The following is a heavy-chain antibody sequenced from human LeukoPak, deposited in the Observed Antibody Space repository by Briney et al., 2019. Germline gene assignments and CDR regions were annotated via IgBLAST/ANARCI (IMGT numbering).Heavy chain of an antibody. V-gene: IGHV1-69*01. CDR2: IIPIFGTA. D-gene: IGHD2-15*01. Sequence: SVKVSCKASGGTFSSYAISWVRQAPGQGLEWMGGIIPIFGTANYAQKFQGRVTITADESTSTAYMELSSLRSEDSAVYYCASGYCSGGSCYRVEPDYWGQGTLVTVSS. CDR1: GGTFSSYA. J-gene: IGHJ4*02. CDR3: ASGYCSGGSCYRVEPDY.